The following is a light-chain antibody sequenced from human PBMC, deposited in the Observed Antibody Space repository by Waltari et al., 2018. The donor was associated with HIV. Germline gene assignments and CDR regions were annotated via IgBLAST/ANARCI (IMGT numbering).Light chain of an antibody. V-gene: IGKV4-1*01. Sequence: DIVMTQSPESLAVYLGERATINCKSSQTIFYKSNNKNYLAWYQQKPGQSPKLLISWASNREFGVPDRFSGSGSGTDFTLTISSLQAEDVAVYYCQQFYRTPYTFGQGTRLEFK. J-gene: IGKJ2*01. CDR1: QTIFYKSNNKNY. CDR3: QQFYRTPYT. CDR2: WAS.